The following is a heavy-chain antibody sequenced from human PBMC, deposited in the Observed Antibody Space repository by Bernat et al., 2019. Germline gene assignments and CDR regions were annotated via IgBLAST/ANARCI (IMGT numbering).Heavy chain of an antibody. J-gene: IGHJ6*02. CDR2: IYYSGST. V-gene: IGHV4-59*01. CDR3: ARDFTGYCSSTSCYGYYYGMDV. Sequence: QVQLQESGPGLVKPSETLSLTCTVSGGSISSYYWSWIRQPPGKGLEWIGYIYYSGSTNYNPSLKSRVTISVDTSKNQFSLKLSSVTAADTAVYYCARDFTGYCSSTSCYGYYYGMDVWGQGTTVTVSS. CDR1: GGSISSYY. D-gene: IGHD2-2*01.